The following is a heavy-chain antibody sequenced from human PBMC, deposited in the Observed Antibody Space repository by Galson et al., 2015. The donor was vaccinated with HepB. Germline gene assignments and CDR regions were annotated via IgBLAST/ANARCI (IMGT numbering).Heavy chain of an antibody. CDR1: GYTFTSYD. Sequence: SVKVSCKASGYTFTSYDINWVRQATGQGLEWMGWMNPNSGNTDYAQKFQGRVTMTRNTSISTAYLELSSLRSEDPAVYYCARQSMEGWAPLGYWGQGTLVTVSS. J-gene: IGHJ4*02. CDR3: ARQSMEGWAPLGY. D-gene: IGHD3-3*01. V-gene: IGHV1-8*01. CDR2: MNPNSGNT.